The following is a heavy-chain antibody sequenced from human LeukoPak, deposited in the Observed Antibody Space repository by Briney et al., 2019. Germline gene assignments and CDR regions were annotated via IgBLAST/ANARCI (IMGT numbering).Heavy chain of an antibody. CDR1: GYTFNTYG. CDR2: ISTYNGDT. J-gene: IGHJ4*02. D-gene: IGHD6-25*01. V-gene: IGHV1-18*01. Sequence: ASVKISCKASGYTFNTYGISWVRQAPGQGLEWMGWISTYNGDTSYVQNLQGRVTMTTDTSTSTAYMELMSLRSDDTAVYYCLRDAQRPRLTPDYWGQGTLVTVSS. CDR3: LRDAQRPRLTPDY.